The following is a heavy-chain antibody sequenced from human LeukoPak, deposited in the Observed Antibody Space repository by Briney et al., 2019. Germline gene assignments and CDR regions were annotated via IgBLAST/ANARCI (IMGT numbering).Heavy chain of an antibody. CDR2: IFHSGST. D-gene: IGHD5-12*01. Sequence: SETLSLTCAVSGGSISSGTYSWNWIRQPPGKGLEWVGYIFHSGSTYYSPSLKSRVTISVDTSKAQFSLKLSSVTAADAAMYYCARGYSDYPYFFDSWGQGVLVTVSS. V-gene: IGHV4-30-2*01. CDR3: ARGYSDYPYFFDS. CDR1: GGSISSGTYS. J-gene: IGHJ4*02.